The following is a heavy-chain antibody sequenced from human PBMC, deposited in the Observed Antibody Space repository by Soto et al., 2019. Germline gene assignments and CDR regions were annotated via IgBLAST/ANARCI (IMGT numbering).Heavy chain of an antibody. V-gene: IGHV1-18*01. CDR2: ISGGNGNT. J-gene: IGHJ4*02. Sequence: ASVKVSCKASGYSFTRYGISWVRQAPGQGLEWMGWISGGNGNTNYSQKFQDRVTITRDTSASTAYMELSSLRSEDTAVYYSARDLGGWPDYWGQGTLVTVSS. CDR3: ARDLGGWPDY. D-gene: IGHD6-19*01. CDR1: GYSFTRYG.